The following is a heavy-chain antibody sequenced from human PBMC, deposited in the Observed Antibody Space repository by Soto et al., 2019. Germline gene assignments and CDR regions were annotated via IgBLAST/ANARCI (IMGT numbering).Heavy chain of an antibody. D-gene: IGHD3-16*02. Sequence: SETLSLTCAVYGGSFSGYYWRWIRQPPGKGLEWIGEINHSGSTNYNPSLKSRVTISVDTSKNQFSLKLSSVTAADTAVYYCARGRRSYPPKHFDYWGQGTLVTVS. CDR1: GGSFSGYY. V-gene: IGHV4-34*01. CDR3: ARGRRSYPPKHFDY. J-gene: IGHJ4*02. CDR2: INHSGST.